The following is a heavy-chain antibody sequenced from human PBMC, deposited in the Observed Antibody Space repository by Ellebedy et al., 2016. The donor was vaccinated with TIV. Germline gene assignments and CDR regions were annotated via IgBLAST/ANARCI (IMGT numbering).Heavy chain of an antibody. CDR2: IAGRTSLI. CDR1: GFNFGAYS. V-gene: IGHV3-48*04. J-gene: IGHJ4*02. D-gene: IGHD3-22*01. CDR3: VRWGDYEGWDF. Sequence: GESLKISCACSGFNFGAYSINWVRQAPGKGLEWLSYIAGRTSLIYYADSVKGRFTISRDNAKNSAFLQMNSLGVEDKAVYYCVRWGDYEGWDFWGQGTLVTVSS.